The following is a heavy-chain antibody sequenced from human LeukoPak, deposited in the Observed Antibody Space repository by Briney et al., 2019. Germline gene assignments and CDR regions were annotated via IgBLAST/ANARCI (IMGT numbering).Heavy chain of an antibody. CDR3: ARDLSGSLYFDY. D-gene: IGHD3-10*01. J-gene: IGHJ4*02. V-gene: IGHV4-4*07. Sequence: SETLSLTCTVSGASISSYYYSWIRQTAGGGLEWIGRLYISGSTDYKPSLNSRVTISVDTSNNQFSLKLNSVTAADTAVYFCARDLSGSLYFDYWGQGVLVTVSS. CDR1: GASISSYY. CDR2: LYISGST.